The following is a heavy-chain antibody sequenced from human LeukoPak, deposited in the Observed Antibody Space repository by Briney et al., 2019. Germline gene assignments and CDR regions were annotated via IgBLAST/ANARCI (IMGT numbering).Heavy chain of an antibody. CDR2: IYTSGST. V-gene: IGHV4-4*07. Sequence: SETLSLTCTVSGGSISSYYWSWIRQPAGKGLEWIGRIYTSGSTNYNPSLKSRVTMSVDTSKNQFSLKLSSVTAADTAVYYCARSPVATRWNYYYYMDVWGKGTTVTVSS. D-gene: IGHD5-12*01. CDR3: ARSPVATRWNYYYYMDV. J-gene: IGHJ6*03. CDR1: GGSISSYY.